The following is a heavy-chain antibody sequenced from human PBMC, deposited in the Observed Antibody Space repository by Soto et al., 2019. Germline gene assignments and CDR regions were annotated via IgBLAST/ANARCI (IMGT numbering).Heavy chain of an antibody. CDR1: GFTFSSYG. CDR2: SSATGAGT. Sequence: GSLRLSCAASGFTFSSYGMTWVRQAPGKGLEWVSFSSATGAGTYYADSVKGRFTISRDNSKNTLYLQMNSLRAEDTAVYYCAKSTRPLWFGELSLDPWGQGTLVTVSS. V-gene: IGHV3-23*01. D-gene: IGHD3-10*01. CDR3: AKSTRPLWFGELSLDP. J-gene: IGHJ5*02.